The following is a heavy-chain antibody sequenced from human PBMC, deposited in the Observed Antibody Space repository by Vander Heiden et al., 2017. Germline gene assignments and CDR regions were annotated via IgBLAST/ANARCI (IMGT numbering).Heavy chain of an antibody. D-gene: IGHD5-18*01. J-gene: IGHJ6*01. CDR1: GFPSSDQQ. CDR2: ISSSGSTI. V-gene: IGHV3-11*01. CDR3: ARDRVQLWLFVFSDYYGMDV. Sequence: QVQLVESGGGLVKPGGSLRLSCAASGFPSSDQQMSWIRQAPGKGLEWVSYISSSGSTIYDADSVKGRFTISRDNAKNSLYLQMNSLRAEDTALYYCARDRVQLWLFVFSDYYGMDVWGHGTTVTVSS.